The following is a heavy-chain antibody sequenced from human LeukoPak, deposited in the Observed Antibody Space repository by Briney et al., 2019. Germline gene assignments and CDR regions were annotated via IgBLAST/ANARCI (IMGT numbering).Heavy chain of an antibody. J-gene: IGHJ5*02. CDR3: ARDKRIPRAHWFDH. V-gene: IGHV1-2*02. Sequence: ASVTVSCKASGYTFTGYYMHWVRQAPGQGLEWMGWINPNSGGTNYAQKFQGRVTMTRDTSISTAYMELSRLRSDDTAVYYCARDKRIPRAHWFDHWGQGTLVTVSS. CDR1: GYTFTGYY. CDR2: INPNSGGT. D-gene: IGHD1-26*01.